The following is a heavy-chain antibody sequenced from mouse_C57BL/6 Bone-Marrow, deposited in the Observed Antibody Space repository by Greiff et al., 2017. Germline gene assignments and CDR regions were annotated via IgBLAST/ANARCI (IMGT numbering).Heavy chain of an antibody. J-gene: IGHJ1*03. CDR1: GYTFTSYW. CDR3: ARDGSRDFDV. Sequence: QVQLKQPGAELVRPGSSVKLSCKASGYTFTSYWMDWVKQRPGQGLEWIGNIYPSDSETHYNQKFKDKATLTVDKSSSTAYMQLSSLTSEDSAVYYCARDGSRDFDVWGTGTTVTVSS. CDR2: IYPSDSET. V-gene: IGHV1-61*01. D-gene: IGHD1-1*01.